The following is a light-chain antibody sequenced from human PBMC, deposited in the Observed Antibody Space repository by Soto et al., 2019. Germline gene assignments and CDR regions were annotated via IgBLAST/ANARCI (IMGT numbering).Light chain of an antibody. CDR1: QSVSSSY. CDR3: QQYGSSPWT. V-gene: IGKV3-20*01. CDR2: GAS. J-gene: IGKJ1*01. Sequence: EIVLTQSPGTLSLSPGERATLSCRASQSVSSSYLAWYQQKPGQAPRLLIYGASSRATGIADRFSGSGSGPDFTLTINRLQPEDFAVYYCQQYGSSPWTFGQGTKVEIK.